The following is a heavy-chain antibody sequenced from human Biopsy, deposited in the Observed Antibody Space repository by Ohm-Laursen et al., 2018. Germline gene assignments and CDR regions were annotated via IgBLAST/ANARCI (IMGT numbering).Heavy chain of an antibody. V-gene: IGHV3-21*01. CDR2: ISSSSNYI. CDR1: EITFSSYR. J-gene: IGHJ6*02. D-gene: IGHD1-14*01. CDR3: ARDPALTSATGGYYGMDL. Sequence: SLRLSCAASEITFSSYRMNWVRQAPGKGLEWVSSISSSSNYIHYADSARGRFTISRDNAKNSLYLQMSSLRVEDKAVYYCARDPALTSATGGYYGMDLWGQGTTVTVSS.